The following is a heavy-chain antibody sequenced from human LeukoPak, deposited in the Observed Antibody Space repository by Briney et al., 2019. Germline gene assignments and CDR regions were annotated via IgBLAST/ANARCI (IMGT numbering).Heavy chain of an antibody. Sequence: ASVKVSCKASGGTFSSYAISWVRQAPGQGLEWMGRIIPILGIANYAQKFQGRVTITADKSTSTAYMELSSLRSEDTAVYYCARQIEDSSSWFLSPWGQGTLVTVSS. V-gene: IGHV1-69*04. J-gene: IGHJ5*02. CDR2: IIPILGIA. CDR3: ARQIEDSSSWFLSP. D-gene: IGHD6-13*01. CDR1: GGTFSSYA.